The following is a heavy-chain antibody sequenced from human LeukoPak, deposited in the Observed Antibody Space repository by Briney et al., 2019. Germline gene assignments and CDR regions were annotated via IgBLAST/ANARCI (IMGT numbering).Heavy chain of an antibody. D-gene: IGHD1-26*01. CDR3: AKDRIYYTDFVLFDY. V-gene: IGHV3-30*18. CDR1: GFTFSSYG. CDR2: ISYDGSNK. J-gene: IGHJ4*02. Sequence: GGSLRLSCAASGFTFSSYGMHWVRQAPGKGLEWVAVISYDGSNKYYADSVKGRFTISRDNSKNTLYLQMNSLRAEDTAVYYCAKDRIYYTDFVLFDYWGQGTLVTVSS.